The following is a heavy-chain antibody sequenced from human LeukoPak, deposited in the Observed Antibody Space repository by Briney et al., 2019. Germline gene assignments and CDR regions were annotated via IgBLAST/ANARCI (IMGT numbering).Heavy chain of an antibody. D-gene: IGHD6-13*01. Sequence: PGGSLRLSCAASGFTFSDYYMSWVRQAPGKGLEWVANIKQDGSEIHYVDSVKGRFTISRDNAKNLLFLQMNSLRAEDTAVYYCARDPGIAAAGTVGYFDYWGQGTLVTVSS. V-gene: IGHV3-7*01. CDR1: GFTFSDYY. CDR2: IKQDGSEI. CDR3: ARDPGIAAAGTVGYFDY. J-gene: IGHJ4*02.